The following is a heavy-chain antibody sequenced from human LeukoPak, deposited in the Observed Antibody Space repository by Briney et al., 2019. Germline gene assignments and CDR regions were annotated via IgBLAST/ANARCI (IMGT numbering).Heavy chain of an antibody. J-gene: IGHJ6*02. Sequence: ASVKVSCKASGYTFTSYNINWVRHPPGQGLEWMGWMNPNSGNTSYAQKFQRRVTITSNTSISTAYMELSSLRAEHTAVYYCARAGDEYCGSTSCYNPKLLVCYYCAMYVWGQGTTVTVSS. D-gene: IGHD2-2*02. CDR2: MNPNSGNT. CDR3: ARAGDEYCGSTSCYNPKLLVCYYCAMYV. V-gene: IGHV1-8*02. CDR1: GYTFTSYN.